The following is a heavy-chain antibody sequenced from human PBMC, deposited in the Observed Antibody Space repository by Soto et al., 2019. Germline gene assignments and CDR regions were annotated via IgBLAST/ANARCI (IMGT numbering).Heavy chain of an antibody. D-gene: IGHD4-17*01. V-gene: IGHV1-2*04. CDR3: ARGGTVTHPRDYYYGMDP. CDR1: GYTFTGYY. CDR2: INPNSGGT. Sequence: GASVKVSCKASGYTFTGYYMHWVRQAPGQGLEWMGWINPNSGGTNYAQKFQGWVTMTRDTSISTAYMELSRLRSDDTAVYYCARGGTVTHPRDYYYGMDPWGPGTLVTVSS. J-gene: IGHJ5*02.